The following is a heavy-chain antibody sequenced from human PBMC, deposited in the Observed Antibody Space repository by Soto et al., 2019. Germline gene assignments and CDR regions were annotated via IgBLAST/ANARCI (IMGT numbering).Heavy chain of an antibody. CDR2: INHSGST. V-gene: IGHV4-34*01. D-gene: IGHD1-1*01. Sequence: QVQLQQWGAGLLKPSETLSLTCAVYGGSFSGYYWSWIRQPPGKGLEWIGEINHSGSTNYNPSLKSRVTISVDTSKNQFSLKLSSVTAADTAVYYCARNRNHNYYYYYYMDVWGKGTTVTVSS. CDR3: ARNRNHNYYYYYYMDV. CDR1: GGSFSGYY. J-gene: IGHJ6*03.